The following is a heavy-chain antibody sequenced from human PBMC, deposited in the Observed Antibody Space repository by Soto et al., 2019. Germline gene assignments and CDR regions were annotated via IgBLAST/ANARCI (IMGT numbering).Heavy chain of an antibody. J-gene: IGHJ5*02. Sequence: ASVKVSCKASGYTLTELSMHWVRQAPGKGLEWMGGFDPEDGETIYAQKFQGRVTMTEDTSTDTAYMELSSLRSEDTAVYYCATGIAAADYNWFDPWGQGTLVTVSS. CDR2: FDPEDGET. CDR3: ATGIAAADYNWFDP. CDR1: GYTLTELS. D-gene: IGHD6-13*01. V-gene: IGHV1-24*01.